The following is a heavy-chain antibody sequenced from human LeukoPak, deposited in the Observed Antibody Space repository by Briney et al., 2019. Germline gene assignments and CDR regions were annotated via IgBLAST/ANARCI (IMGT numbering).Heavy chain of an antibody. Sequence: KSSETLSLTCTVSGYSISSGYYWGWIRQPPGQGLEWIGSIYHSGSTYYNPSLKSRVTISVDTSKNQFSLKLSSVTAADTAVYYSARDFGTGTNFNWFDPWGQGTLVTVSS. CDR3: ARDFGTGTNFNWFDP. J-gene: IGHJ5*02. CDR2: IYHSGST. V-gene: IGHV4-38-2*02. CDR1: GYSISSGYY. D-gene: IGHD3/OR15-3a*01.